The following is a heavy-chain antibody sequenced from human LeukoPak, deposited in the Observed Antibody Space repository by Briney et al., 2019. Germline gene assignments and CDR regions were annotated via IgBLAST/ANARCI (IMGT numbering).Heavy chain of an antibody. CDR3: AKEVRFRGQMLDV. CDR2: ISYDGSNK. D-gene: IGHD3-16*01. J-gene: IGHJ6*04. Sequence: GGSLRLSCAASGFTFSDYSMHWVRQAPGRGLNWVAVISYDGSNKYYADSVKGRFTISRDNSKNTLYLQMNSLRAEDTAVYYCAKEVRFRGQMLDVWGKGTTVTVSS. V-gene: IGHV3-30*18. CDR1: GFTFSDYS.